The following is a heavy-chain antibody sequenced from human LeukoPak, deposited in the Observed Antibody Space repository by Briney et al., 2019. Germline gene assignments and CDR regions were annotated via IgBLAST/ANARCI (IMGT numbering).Heavy chain of an antibody. Sequence: GGSLRLSCAASGFTFRSYSMHWVRQAPGKGLEWVAFIRYDGSNKEYADSVKGRFTISRDNSKNTLYLQVNSLRTEDTAVYYYAKANEQLVLGYWGQGTLVTVSS. CDR1: GFTFRSYS. D-gene: IGHD6-6*01. CDR3: AKANEQLVLGY. J-gene: IGHJ4*02. V-gene: IGHV3-30*02. CDR2: IRYDGSNK.